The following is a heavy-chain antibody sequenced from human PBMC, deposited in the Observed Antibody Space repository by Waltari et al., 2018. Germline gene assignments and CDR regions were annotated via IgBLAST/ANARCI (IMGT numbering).Heavy chain of an antibody. D-gene: IGHD6-13*01. V-gene: IGHV4-59*08. Sequence: QVQLQESGPGLVKPSETLSLTCTVSGGPISGYYWSWIRQPPGKGLEWIGYIYNSGSTDYNPSLKSRVTISVDTSKNQFSLKVTSVTAADTAVYYCARSGQDNSSWLYYYYALDVWGQGTTVTVSS. CDR2: IYNSGST. CDR3: ARSGQDNSSWLYYYYALDV. J-gene: IGHJ6*02. CDR1: GGPISGYY.